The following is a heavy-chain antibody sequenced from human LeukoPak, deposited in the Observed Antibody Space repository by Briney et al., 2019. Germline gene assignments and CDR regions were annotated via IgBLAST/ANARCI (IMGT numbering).Heavy chain of an antibody. D-gene: IGHD3-10*01. CDR2: INPNSGDT. Sequence: ASVKVSCKASGYTFTSYYMHWVRQAPGQGLEWMGWINPNSGDTNYAQKFQDRVTMTRDTSISTAYIELNLLRSDDTAVYYCARGDYYGSPKVVAAWGQGTLVTVSS. CDR1: GYTFTSYY. J-gene: IGHJ5*02. V-gene: IGHV1-2*02. CDR3: ARGDYYGSPKVVAA.